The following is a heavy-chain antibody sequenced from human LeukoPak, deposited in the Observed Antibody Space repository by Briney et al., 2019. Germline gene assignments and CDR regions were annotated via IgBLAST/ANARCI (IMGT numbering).Heavy chain of an antibody. CDR2: ITSSSGTM. CDR3: ARGWGTLDY. Sequence: GGSLRLSCAASGFTFSSFTMNWVRQAPGKGLEWVSYITSSSGTMFYADSVRGRFTISRDNAKNSLYLQMNSLRAEDTAVYYCARGWGTLDYWSQGTQVTVSS. J-gene: IGHJ4*02. D-gene: IGHD7-27*01. V-gene: IGHV3-48*01. CDR1: GFTFSSFT.